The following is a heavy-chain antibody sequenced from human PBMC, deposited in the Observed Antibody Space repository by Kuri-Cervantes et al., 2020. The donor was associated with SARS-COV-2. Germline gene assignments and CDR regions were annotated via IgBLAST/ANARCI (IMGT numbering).Heavy chain of an antibody. Sequence: SVKVSCKASGGTFSSYAISWVRQAPGQGLEWMGRIIPILGIANYAQKFQGRVTITADKSTNTAYMELSSLRSEDTAVYYCANLREVEYYGMDVWGQGTTVTVSS. CDR1: GGTFSSYA. J-gene: IGHJ6*02. D-gene: IGHD1-26*01. CDR3: ANLREVEYYGMDV. CDR2: IIPILGIA. V-gene: IGHV1-69*04.